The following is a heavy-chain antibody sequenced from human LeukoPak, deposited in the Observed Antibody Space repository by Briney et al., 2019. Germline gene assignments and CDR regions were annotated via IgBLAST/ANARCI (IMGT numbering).Heavy chain of an antibody. CDR2: ISYDGSNK. V-gene: IGHV3-30*04. J-gene: IGHJ4*02. CDR1: GFTFSSYA. Sequence: GGSLRLSCAASGFTFSSYAMHWVRQAPGKGLEWVAVISYDGSNKYYADSVKGRFTISRDNAKNSLYLQMNSLRAEDAAVYYCASYGSHWYWGRGTLVTVSS. CDR3: ASYGSHWY. D-gene: IGHD3-10*01.